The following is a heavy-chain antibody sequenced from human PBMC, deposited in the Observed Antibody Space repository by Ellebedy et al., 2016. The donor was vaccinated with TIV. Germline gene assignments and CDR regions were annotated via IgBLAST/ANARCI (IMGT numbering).Heavy chain of an antibody. J-gene: IGHJ4*02. CDR2: ISYDGSNT. CDR1: GFTFTNYA. Sequence: GESLKISCAASGFTFTNYAMHWVRQAPGRGLEWVAIISYDGSNTYYSDSVKGRFTISRDNSKNTLYLQMNSLRAEDTAVYYCARDMKSMDFDYWGQGTLVTVSS. V-gene: IGHV3-30-3*01. CDR3: ARDMKSMDFDY. D-gene: IGHD2-2*03.